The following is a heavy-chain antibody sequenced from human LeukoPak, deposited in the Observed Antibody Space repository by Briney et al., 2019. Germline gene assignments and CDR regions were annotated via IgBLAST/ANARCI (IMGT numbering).Heavy chain of an antibody. Sequence: GGSLRLSCAASGFTFSNYAMSWVRQAPGKGLDWVSTISGGGDSTYYADSVKGRFTISRDNSKNTLYLQMSSLRAEDTAVYYCAKFLFRTAVGRFDPWGQGTLVTVSS. J-gene: IGHJ5*02. V-gene: IGHV3-23*01. CDR3: AKFLFRTAVGRFDP. CDR1: GFTFSNYA. D-gene: IGHD6-13*01. CDR2: ISGGGDST.